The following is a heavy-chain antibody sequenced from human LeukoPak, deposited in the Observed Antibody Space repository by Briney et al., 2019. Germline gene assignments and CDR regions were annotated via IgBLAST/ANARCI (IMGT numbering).Heavy chain of an antibody. V-gene: IGHV1-18*01. Sequence: GASVKVSCKASGYTFTSYGISWVRQAPGQGLEWMGWISAYNGNTNYAQKLQGRVTMTTDTSTSTAYMELGSLRSDDTAVYYCARDRTITMVRGVITKMVYWGQGTLVTVSS. D-gene: IGHD3-10*01. CDR2: ISAYNGNT. J-gene: IGHJ4*02. CDR3: ARDRTITMVRGVITKMVY. CDR1: GYTFTSYG.